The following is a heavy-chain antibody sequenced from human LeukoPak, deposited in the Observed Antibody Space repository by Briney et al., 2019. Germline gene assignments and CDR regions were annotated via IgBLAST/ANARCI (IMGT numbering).Heavy chain of an antibody. CDR1: GGSISSRTYY. D-gene: IGHD3-22*01. J-gene: IGHJ6*03. V-gene: IGHV4-39*07. Sequence: PSETLSLTCTVSGGSISSRTYYWGWIRQPPGRGLEWIGSIYYSGSTFYNPSLKSRVTISVDTSKNQFSLKLSSVTAADTAVYYCARGRGDSSGYYSYYYYYYYMDVWGKGTTVTVSS. CDR2: IYYSGST. CDR3: ARGRGDSSGYYSYYYYYYYMDV.